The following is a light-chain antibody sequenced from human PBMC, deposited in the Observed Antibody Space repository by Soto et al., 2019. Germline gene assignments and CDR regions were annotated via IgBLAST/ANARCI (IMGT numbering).Light chain of an antibody. J-gene: IGLJ7*01. Sequence: QSVLTQSPSASASLGASVKLTCTLSGGHSSYAIAWHQKQPGKGPRYLMDLNNDGSHTKGDGIPDRFSGSSSGADRYLIISSLQSEDEADYYCQTWGTGFQFFGGGTQLTVL. CDR2: LNNDGSH. CDR3: QTWGTGFQF. V-gene: IGLV4-69*01. CDR1: GGHSSYA.